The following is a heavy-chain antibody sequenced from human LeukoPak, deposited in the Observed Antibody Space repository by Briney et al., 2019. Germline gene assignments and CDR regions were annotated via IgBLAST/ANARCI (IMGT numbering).Heavy chain of an antibody. CDR3: ARDSDSVARGYFDY. J-gene: IGHJ4*02. CDR2: IWYNESNK. CDR1: GFTFSSYG. D-gene: IGHD2-2*01. Sequence: GRSLRLSCAASGFTFSSYGMHWVRQAPGKGLEWVAVIWYNESNKYYADSVEGRFTISRDNSKNILYLQMNSLRTEDTAVYYCARDSDSVARGYFDYWGQGTLVTVSS. V-gene: IGHV3-33*01.